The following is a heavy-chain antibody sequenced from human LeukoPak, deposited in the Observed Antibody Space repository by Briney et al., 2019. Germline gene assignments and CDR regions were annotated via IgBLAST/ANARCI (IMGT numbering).Heavy chain of an antibody. CDR2: IYSSGST. CDR1: GGSISSGSFY. CDR3: ARFFSGYNSDAFDI. V-gene: IGHV4-61*02. D-gene: IGHD5-24*01. Sequence: SETLSLTCTVSGGSISSGSFYWNWIRQPAGKGLEWIGRIYSSGSTNYNPSLKSRVTISVDTSKNQFSLKLNSVTAADTAVYYCARFFSGYNSDAFDIWGQGTMVTVSS. J-gene: IGHJ3*02.